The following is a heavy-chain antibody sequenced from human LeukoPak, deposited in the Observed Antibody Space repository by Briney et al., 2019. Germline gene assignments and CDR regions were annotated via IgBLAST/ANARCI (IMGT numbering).Heavy chain of an antibody. CDR1: GFTFSSYW. D-gene: IGHD4-11*01. CDR2: IKTDGSKT. J-gene: IGHJ3*02. V-gene: IGHV3-74*01. Sequence: GGSLGLSCAAPGFTFSSYWMHWVRQAPGKGPVWVSRIKTDGSKTNYADSVKGRFTISRDNAKNTLYLQMNSLRAEDTAVYYCARAGYGNAFDIWGQGTMVTVSS. CDR3: ARAGYGNAFDI.